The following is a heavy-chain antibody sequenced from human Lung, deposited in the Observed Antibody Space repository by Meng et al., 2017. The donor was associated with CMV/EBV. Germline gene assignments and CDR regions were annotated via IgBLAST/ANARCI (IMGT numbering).Heavy chain of an antibody. CDR3: ARDPAASIFGVVTNEGYFDY. V-gene: IGHV4-59*01. D-gene: IGHD3-3*01. CDR1: GGSIRSYY. Sequence: LXXTVSGGSIRSYYWSWIRQPPGKGLEWIGYIYYSGSTNYNPSLKSRVTISVDTSKNQFSLKLSSVTAADTAVYYCARDPAASIFGVVTNEGYFDYWGQGTXVTVSS. CDR2: IYYSGST. J-gene: IGHJ4*02.